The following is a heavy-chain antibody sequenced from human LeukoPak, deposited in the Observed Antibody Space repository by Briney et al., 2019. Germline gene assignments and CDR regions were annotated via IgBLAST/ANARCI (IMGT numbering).Heavy chain of an antibody. V-gene: IGHV3-7*01. CDR1: GFTFSSYW. CDR3: AKDLSEVMVDYFDY. J-gene: IGHJ4*02. D-gene: IGHD4/OR15-4a*01. CDR2: IEQHGSEK. Sequence: GGSLRLSCAASGFTFSSYWMGWVRQAPGKGLEWVANIEQHGSEKNYVDSVKGRFTISRDNAKNSLYLQMNSLRAEDTAVYYCAKDLSEVMVDYFDYWGQGTLVTVSS.